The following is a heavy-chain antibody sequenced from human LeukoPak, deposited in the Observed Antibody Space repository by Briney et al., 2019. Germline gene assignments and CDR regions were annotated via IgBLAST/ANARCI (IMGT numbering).Heavy chain of an antibody. V-gene: IGHV3-30*18. Sequence: GGSLRLSCAASGFTFSSYGMHWVRQAPGKGLEWVAVISYDGSNKYYADSVKGRFTISRDNSKNTLYLQMNSLRAEDTAVYYCAKWAVAGPFHFSYYFDYWGQGTLVTVSS. CDR1: GFTFSSYG. CDR3: AKWAVAGPFHFSYYFDY. CDR2: ISYDGSNK. D-gene: IGHD6-19*01. J-gene: IGHJ4*02.